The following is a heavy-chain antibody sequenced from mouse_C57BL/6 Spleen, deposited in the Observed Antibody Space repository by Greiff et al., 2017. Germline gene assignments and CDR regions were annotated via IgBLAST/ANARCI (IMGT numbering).Heavy chain of an antibody. J-gene: IGHJ3*01. CDR2: INPSTGGT. CDR3: ASGASSYVPFAY. V-gene: IGHV1-42*01. D-gene: IGHD1-1*01. Sequence: EVQLQQSGPELVKPGASVKISCKASGYSFTGYYMNWVKQSPEKSLEWIGEINPSTGGTTYNQKFKAKATLTVDKSSSTAYMQLKSLTSEDSAVYYCASGASSYVPFAYWGQGTLVTVSA. CDR1: GYSFTGYY.